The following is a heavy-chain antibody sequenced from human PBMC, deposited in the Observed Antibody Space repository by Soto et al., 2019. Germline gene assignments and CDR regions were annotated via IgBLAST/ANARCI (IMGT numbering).Heavy chain of an antibody. CDR3: AREGYYYDSSGYTVDY. CDR2: IYYSGST. CDR1: GGSVSSGSYY. D-gene: IGHD3-22*01. J-gene: IGHJ4*02. Sequence: ETLSLTCTVSGGSVSSGSYYWSWIRQPPGKGLEWIGYIYYSGSTNYNPSLKSRVTISVDTSKNQFSLKLSSVTAADTAVYYCAREGYYYDSSGYTVDYWGQGTLVTVSS. V-gene: IGHV4-61*01.